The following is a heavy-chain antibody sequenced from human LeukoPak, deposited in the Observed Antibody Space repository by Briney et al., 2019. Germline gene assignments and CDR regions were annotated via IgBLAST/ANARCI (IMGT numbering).Heavy chain of an antibody. CDR3: ARDPGPSGYSDGRKGRYGMDV. V-gene: IGHV1-3*01. CDR2: INAGNGNT. D-gene: IGHD5-18*01. J-gene: IGHJ6*04. Sequence: GASVKVSCKPSGYSFTRYAMHWVRQAHGQRPGWTGWINAGNGNTKYSQKYQGRVTITRDTAASTAYMELSSLRSEDTAVYYCARDPGPSGYSDGRKGRYGMDVWGKGTTVSVSS. CDR1: GYSFTRYA.